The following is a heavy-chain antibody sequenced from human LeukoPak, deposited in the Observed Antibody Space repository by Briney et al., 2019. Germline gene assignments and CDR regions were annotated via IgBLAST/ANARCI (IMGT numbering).Heavy chain of an antibody. CDR3: ARDVWIAVARVDY. D-gene: IGHD6-19*01. V-gene: IGHV3-7*01. Sequence: GGSLRLSCAASGFTFSSYWMSWVRQAPGKGLEWVANIKQDGSEKYYVDSVKGRFTISRDNAKNSLYLQMNSLRAEDTAVYYCARDVWIAVARVDYWGQGTLVTVSS. CDR2: IKQDGSEK. J-gene: IGHJ4*02. CDR1: GFTFSSYW.